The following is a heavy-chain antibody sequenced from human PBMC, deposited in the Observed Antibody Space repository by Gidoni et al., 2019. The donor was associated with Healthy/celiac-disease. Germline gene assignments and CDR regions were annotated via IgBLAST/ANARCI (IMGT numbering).Heavy chain of an antibody. D-gene: IGHD4-17*01. J-gene: IGHJ3*02. CDR2: IIPIFGTA. CDR1: GGTSTSYA. CDR3: ARGSYGENSDDAFDI. V-gene: IGHV1-69*06. Sequence: QVQLVQSGAEVKQPGSSVKVSCKASGGTSTSYAIHWVRQAPGQGLKWMGGIIPIFGTATYGQKFQGRVTITADKFTSTAYMEMTSLRSEDTAVYFCARGSYGENSDDAFDIWGQGTMVTVSS.